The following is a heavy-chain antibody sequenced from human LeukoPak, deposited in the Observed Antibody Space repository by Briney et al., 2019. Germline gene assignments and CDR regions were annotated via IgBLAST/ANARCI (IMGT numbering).Heavy chain of an antibody. Sequence: PSETLSLTCTVSGGSISSGGYYWSWIRQHPGKGLEWIGYIYYSGSTYYNPSLKSRVTISVDTSKNQFSLKLSSVTAADTAVYYCARGYCSGGSCYPADYWGQGTLVTVSS. CDR2: IYYSGST. CDR1: GGSISSGGYY. CDR3: ARGYCSGGSCYPADY. D-gene: IGHD2-15*01. J-gene: IGHJ4*02. V-gene: IGHV4-31*03.